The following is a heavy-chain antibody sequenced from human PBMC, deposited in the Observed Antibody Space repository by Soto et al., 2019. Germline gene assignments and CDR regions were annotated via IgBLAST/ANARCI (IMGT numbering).Heavy chain of an antibody. D-gene: IGHD4-4*01. CDR1: GFTVSSNY. J-gene: IGHJ6*03. Sequence: GGSLRLSCAASGFTVSSNYMSWVRQAPGKGLEWVSVIYSGGSTYYADSVKGRFTISGDNSKNTLYLQMNSLRAEDTAVYYCARDRNSWSDYSNSIYYYYYMDVWGKGTTVTVSS. V-gene: IGHV3-66*01. CDR3: ARDRNSWSDYSNSIYYYYYMDV. CDR2: IYSGGST.